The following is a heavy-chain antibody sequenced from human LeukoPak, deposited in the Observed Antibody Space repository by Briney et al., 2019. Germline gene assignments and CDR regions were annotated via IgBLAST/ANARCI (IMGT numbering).Heavy chain of an antibody. J-gene: IGHJ4*02. CDR3: ARDQGAITMIVVAEGYYFDY. CDR1: GFTFDDYA. Sequence: GGSLRLSCAASGFTFDDYAMHWVRQAPGKGLEWVSSISSSSSYIYYADSVKGRFAISRDNAKNSLYLQMNSLRAEDTAVYYCARDQGAITMIVVAEGYYFDYWGQGTLVTVSS. D-gene: IGHD3-22*01. CDR2: ISSSSSYI. V-gene: IGHV3-21*01.